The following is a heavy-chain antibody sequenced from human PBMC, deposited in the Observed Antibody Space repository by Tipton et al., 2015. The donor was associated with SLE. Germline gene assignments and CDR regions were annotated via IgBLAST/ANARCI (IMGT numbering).Heavy chain of an antibody. CDR3: ARAPGVVTTYFDY. Sequence: TLSLTCTVSGGSISSGTYYWSWIRQPAGKGLEWIGYIYTSGSTNYNPSLKSRVTISVDTSKNRFSLKLSSVTAADTAVYHCARAPGVVTTYFDYWGQGTLVTVSS. V-gene: IGHV4-61*09. D-gene: IGHD3-3*01. CDR2: IYTSGST. CDR1: GGSISSGTYY. J-gene: IGHJ4*02.